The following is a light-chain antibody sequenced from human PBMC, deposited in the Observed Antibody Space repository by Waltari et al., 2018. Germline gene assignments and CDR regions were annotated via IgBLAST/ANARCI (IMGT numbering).Light chain of an antibody. V-gene: IGLV2-23*01. CDR2: EAT. CDR1: STDLASYNL. CDR3: CSYTGSSTSYG. Sequence: QSALSQPASVSGSPGQSLTITCTGASTDLASYNLVAWYQHHPNRAPKLIIYEATKRPSGMSHSFSCAKSGATASLRISGLQADDEADYYCCSYTGSSTSYGCGGGTKVTVL. J-gene: IGLJ1*01.